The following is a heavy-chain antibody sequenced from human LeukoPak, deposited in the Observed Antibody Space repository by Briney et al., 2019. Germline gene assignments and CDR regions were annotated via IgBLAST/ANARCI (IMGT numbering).Heavy chain of an antibody. CDR1: VAVVSSSSYY. D-gene: IGHD3-22*01. V-gene: IGHV4-39*01. J-gene: IGHJ2*01. CDR2: IYYNGRT. Sequence: PSETLSLTCSVSVAVVSSSSYYWGWIRQTPGKGLEWTGSIYYNGRTSYNPSLKSRVTISVDTSENQFSLKLKSVTAADTALYYCARRNYYDSSGSAGYFDLWGRGTLVAVS. CDR3: ARRNYYDSSGSAGYFDL.